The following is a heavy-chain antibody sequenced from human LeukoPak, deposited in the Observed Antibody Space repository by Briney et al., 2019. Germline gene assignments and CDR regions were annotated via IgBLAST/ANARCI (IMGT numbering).Heavy chain of an antibody. V-gene: IGHV3-48*02. CDR1: GFSFSSYG. CDR3: ARKLAL. CDR2: IDPTGRSV. Sequence: GGSLRLSCAASGFSFSSYGMNWVRQAPGQGLEWVSYIDPTGRSVYYADSVKGRFTVSRDNANHSVFLQMNSLRDDDTAAYFCARKLALWGQGTLVTVSS. J-gene: IGHJ4*02.